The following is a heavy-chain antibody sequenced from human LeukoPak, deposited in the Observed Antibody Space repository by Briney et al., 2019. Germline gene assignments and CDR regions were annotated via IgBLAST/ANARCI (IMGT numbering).Heavy chain of an antibody. J-gene: IGHJ4*02. Sequence: GGSLRLSCAASGFTFNNYVTKWVRQAPGKGLEWVSTIDGSGGTTHYADSMKGRFTISRDNSKNTLCLQMNALRAEDTALYYRAKAIGEYCSGGSCYRVLDYWGQGALVTVSS. CDR3: AKAIGEYCSGGSCYRVLDY. D-gene: IGHD2-15*01. V-gene: IGHV3-23*01. CDR1: GFTFNNYV. CDR2: IDGSGGTT.